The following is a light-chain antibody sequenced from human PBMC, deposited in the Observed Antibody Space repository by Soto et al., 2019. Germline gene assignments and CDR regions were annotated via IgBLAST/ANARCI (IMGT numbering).Light chain of an antibody. CDR1: QSVSSRY. Sequence: EIVLTQSPGTLSLSPGERATLSCRASQSVSSRYLACYQQKPGQAPRLLIYGASSRATGIPDRFSGSGSGTAFTLTISRLEPEDFAVYYCHQYGSSWGTFCQRTKVDI. CDR3: HQYGSSWGT. V-gene: IGKV3-20*01. J-gene: IGKJ1*01. CDR2: GAS.